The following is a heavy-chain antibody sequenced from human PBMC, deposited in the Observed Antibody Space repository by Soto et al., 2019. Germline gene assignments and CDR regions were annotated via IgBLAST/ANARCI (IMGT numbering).Heavy chain of an antibody. CDR3: ARDTGYNWNPEWFDP. CDR2: IKQDGSEK. V-gene: IGHV3-7*01. Sequence: EVQLVESGGGLVQPGGSLRLSCAASGFTFSRYWMSWFLQAPGKGLEWVANIKQDGSEKYYVDSVKGRFTISRDNAKNSLYLQMNSLRAEDTAVYYCARDTGYNWNPEWFDPWGQGTLVTVSS. CDR1: GFTFSRYW. J-gene: IGHJ5*02. D-gene: IGHD1-20*01.